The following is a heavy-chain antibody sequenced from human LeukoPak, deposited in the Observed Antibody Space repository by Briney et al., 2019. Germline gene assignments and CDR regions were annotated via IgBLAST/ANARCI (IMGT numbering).Heavy chain of an antibody. Sequence: GGSLRLSCAASGFTFSSYWMSWVRQAPGKGLEWVANIKQGGSEKYYVDSVKGRFTISRDNAKNSLYLQMNSLRAEDTAVYYCAKVSLITIFGVPLLPIDYWGQGTLVTVSS. CDR2: IKQGGSEK. D-gene: IGHD3-3*01. J-gene: IGHJ4*02. CDR1: GFTFSSYW. V-gene: IGHV3-7*03. CDR3: AKVSLITIFGVPLLPIDY.